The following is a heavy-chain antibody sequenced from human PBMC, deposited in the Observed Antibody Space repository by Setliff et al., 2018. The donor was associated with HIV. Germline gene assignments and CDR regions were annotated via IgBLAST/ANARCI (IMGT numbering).Heavy chain of an antibody. V-gene: IGHV3-53*01. D-gene: IGHD6-13*01. CDR2: IYSSGDT. CDR1: GFTFSNAW. Sequence: GGSLRLSCAASGFTFSNAWMSWVRQAPGKGLEWVSVIYSSGDTYYENSVKGRFTISRDSSKNMVFLQMNSLRVEDTALYYCARGDVSTWYAFDLWGQGTMVTVSS. J-gene: IGHJ3*01. CDR3: ARGDVSTWYAFDL.